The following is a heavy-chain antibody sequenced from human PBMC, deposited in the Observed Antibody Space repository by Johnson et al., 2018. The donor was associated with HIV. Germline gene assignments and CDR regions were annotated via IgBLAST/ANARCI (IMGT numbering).Heavy chain of an antibody. CDR2: ISSSGSTI. CDR1: GFTFSDYY. Sequence: QVKLVESGGGLVKPGGSLRLSCAASGFTFSDYYMSWIRQAPGKGLEWVSYISSSGSTIYYADSVKGRFTISRDNAKNSLYLQMNSLRAEDTAVYYCAREVITMVQGVIGDDAFDIWGQGTMVTVSS. V-gene: IGHV3-11*04. J-gene: IGHJ3*02. D-gene: IGHD3-10*01. CDR3: AREVITMVQGVIGDDAFDI.